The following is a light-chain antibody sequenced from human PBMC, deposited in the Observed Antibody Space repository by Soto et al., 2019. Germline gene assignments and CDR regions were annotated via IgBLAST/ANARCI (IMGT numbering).Light chain of an antibody. J-gene: IGKJ1*01. V-gene: IGKV3-20*01. CDR2: WVF. Sequence: EIVMTQSPATLSVSPGERATLSFRASQNVGSSLAWYQQKPGQAPRLLIYWVFSRATGIPDMFSGSGSGTDFTLTISRLEPEDSAVYFCHHYAYSPRTFGQGTKVDIK. CDR1: QNVGSS. CDR3: HHYAYSPRT.